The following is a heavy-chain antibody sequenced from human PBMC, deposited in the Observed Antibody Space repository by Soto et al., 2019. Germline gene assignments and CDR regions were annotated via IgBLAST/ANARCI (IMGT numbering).Heavy chain of an antibody. Sequence: XVSLTLFFGASGFTFSSFCRHWVRQAPGRGLEWVAVISNDVNYKYYPDSLKGRLTVSRDNSKNTLYLQMNGLRSEDTAFYYCAQDRTTESPAWFDPCGQGTLVTVSS. V-gene: IGHV3-30*18. D-gene: IGHD1-7*01. J-gene: IGHJ5*02. CDR3: AQDRTTESPAWFDP. CDR1: GFTFSSFC. CDR2: ISNDVNYK.